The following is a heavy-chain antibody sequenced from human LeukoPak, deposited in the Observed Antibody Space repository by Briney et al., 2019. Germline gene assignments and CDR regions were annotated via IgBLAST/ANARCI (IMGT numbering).Heavy chain of an antibody. CDR3: ARGPYYYDSIRRFDP. CDR1: GGSFSGYY. Sequence: SETLSLTCAVYGGSFSGYYWSWIRQPPGKGLEWIGEINHSGSTNYNPSLKSRVTISVDTSKNQFSLKLSSVTAADTAVYYCARGPYYYDSIRRFDPWGRGTLVTVSS. D-gene: IGHD3-22*01. CDR2: INHSGST. V-gene: IGHV4-34*01. J-gene: IGHJ5*02.